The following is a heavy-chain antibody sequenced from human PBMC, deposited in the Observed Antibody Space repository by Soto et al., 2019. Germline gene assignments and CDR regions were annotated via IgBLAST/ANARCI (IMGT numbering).Heavy chain of an antibody. CDR3: ARELGDMITFGGVIVMSHPEAGDAFDI. D-gene: IGHD3-16*02. Sequence: QVQLVQSGAEVKKPGSSVKVSCKASGGTFSSYAISWVRQAPGQGLEWMGGIIPIFGTANYAQKFQGRVTITGEESTSTAYMELSSLRSEDTAVYYCARELGDMITFGGVIVMSHPEAGDAFDIWGQGTMVTVSS. CDR1: GGTFSSYA. V-gene: IGHV1-69*01. CDR2: IIPIFGTA. J-gene: IGHJ3*02.